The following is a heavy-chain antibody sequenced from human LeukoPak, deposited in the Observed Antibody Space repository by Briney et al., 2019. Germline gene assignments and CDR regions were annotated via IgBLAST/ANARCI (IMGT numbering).Heavy chain of an antibody. V-gene: IGHV5-51*01. Sequence: GESLKISCKGSGYSFTSCWIGWVRQMPGKGLEWMGIIYPGDSDTRYSPSFQGQVTISADKSISTAYLQWSSLKASDTAMYYCARRTTMVRGVFDYWGQGTLVTVSS. D-gene: IGHD3-10*01. CDR1: GYSFTSCW. CDR2: IYPGDSDT. J-gene: IGHJ4*02. CDR3: ARRTTMVRGVFDY.